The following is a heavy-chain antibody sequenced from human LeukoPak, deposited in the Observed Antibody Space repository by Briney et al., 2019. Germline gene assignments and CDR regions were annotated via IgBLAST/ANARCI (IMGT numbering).Heavy chain of an antibody. CDR3: AISNPSVDYGDYAFDY. CDR1: GGSISSYY. CDR2: IYTSGST. D-gene: IGHD4-17*01. Sequence: SETLSLTCTVSGGSISSYYWSWIRQPAGKGLEWIGRIYTSGSTNYNPSLKSRVTMSVDTSKNQFSLKLSSVTAADTAVYYCAISNPSVDYGDYAFDYWGHGTLVTVSS. J-gene: IGHJ4*01. V-gene: IGHV4-4*07.